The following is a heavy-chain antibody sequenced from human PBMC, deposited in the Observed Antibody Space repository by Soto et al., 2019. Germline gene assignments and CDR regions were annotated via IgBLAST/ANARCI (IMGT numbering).Heavy chain of an antibody. D-gene: IGHD2-21*02. Sequence: PGGSLRLSCEVSGFTFSMYSMSWVRQSPGKGLEWVAKIPQDGVDGHYADSVKGRFTISRDNGKNSLYLQLNNPRAEDTAVYYCARDHLILPAHDFFYGSDVWGRGATVTVS. V-gene: IGHV3-7*03. CDR1: GFTFSMYS. J-gene: IGHJ6*02. CDR3: ARDHLILPAHDFFYGSDV. CDR2: IPQDGVDG.